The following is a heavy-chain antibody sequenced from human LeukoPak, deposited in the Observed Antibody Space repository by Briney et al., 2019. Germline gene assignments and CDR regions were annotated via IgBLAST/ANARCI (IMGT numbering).Heavy chain of an antibody. Sequence: GRSLRLSCAASGFTFSSYAMHWVRQAPGKGLEWVAVISYDGSNKYYADSVKGRFTISRDSSKNTLYLQMNSLRAEDPAVYYCARSRGYCGGEAQCDFTYWGQGTLVTVSS. CDR1: GFTFSSYA. V-gene: IGHV3-30-3*01. J-gene: IGHJ4*02. D-gene: IGHD2-21*01. CDR2: ISYDGSNK. CDR3: ARSRGYCGGEAQCDFTY.